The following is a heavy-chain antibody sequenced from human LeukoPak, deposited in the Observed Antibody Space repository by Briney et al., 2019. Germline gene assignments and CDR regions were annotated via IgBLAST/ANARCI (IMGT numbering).Heavy chain of an antibody. D-gene: IGHD3-10*01. CDR3: TRVYDSGSFAFY. V-gene: IGHV3-7*01. J-gene: IGHJ4*02. Sequence: PGGSLRLSCAASGFTFSSYSMNWVRQAPGKGLEWVANIRQDGSEKYYIDSVKGRFTISRDNAQNLLYLQMNSLRAEDTAVYYCTRVYDSGSFAFYWGQGTLVTVSS. CDR2: IRQDGSEK. CDR1: GFTFSSYS.